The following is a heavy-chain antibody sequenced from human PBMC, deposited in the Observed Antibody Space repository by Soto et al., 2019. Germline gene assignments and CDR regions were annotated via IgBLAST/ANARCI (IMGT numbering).Heavy chain of an antibody. J-gene: IGHJ6*02. V-gene: IGHV1-69*06. CDR1: GGTFSSYA. Sequence: QVQLVQSGAEVKKPGSSVKVSCKASGGTFSSYAISWVRQAPGQGLEWMGGIIPIFGTANYAQKFQCRVTITADKSTSKAYMELSSLRSEDTAVYYCARKELRSLAMDFWGQGTTVTVSS. D-gene: IGHD3-3*01. CDR2: IIPIFGTA. CDR3: ARKELRSLAMDF.